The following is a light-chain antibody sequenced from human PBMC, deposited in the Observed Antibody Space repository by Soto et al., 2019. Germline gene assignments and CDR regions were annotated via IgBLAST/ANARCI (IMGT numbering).Light chain of an antibody. V-gene: IGKV3-20*01. CDR2: GAS. Sequence: EIVLTQSPGTLSLSPGERVTLSCRASQSVSSSYLAWYQQKPGQAPRLLIYGASSRATGIPDRFSGSGSGTDFPLTITRLEHDDFAVYYCQHYRTSFGGGTKVEIK. CDR1: QSVSSSY. CDR3: QHYRTS. J-gene: IGKJ4*01.